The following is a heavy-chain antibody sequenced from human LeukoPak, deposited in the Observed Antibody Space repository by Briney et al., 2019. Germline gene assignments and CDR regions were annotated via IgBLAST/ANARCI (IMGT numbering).Heavy chain of an antibody. Sequence: ASVKVSCKASGGTFSSYAISWVRQAPGQGLEWMGGIIPIFGTANCAQKYQGRVTITSDESTRTAYMELSRLRSEDTAVYYCARSDYDYVWGSYRHTDYWGQGTLVTVSS. J-gene: IGHJ4*02. CDR1: GGTFSSYA. V-gene: IGHV1-69*01. CDR3: ARSDYDYVWGSYRHTDY. CDR2: IIPIFGTA. D-gene: IGHD3-16*02.